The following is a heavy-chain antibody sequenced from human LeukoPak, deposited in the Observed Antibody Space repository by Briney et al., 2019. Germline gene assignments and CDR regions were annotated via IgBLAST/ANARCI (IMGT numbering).Heavy chain of an antibody. CDR3: AMAGYSGYNSMFEY. J-gene: IGHJ4*02. CDR1: GFPFSSYA. D-gene: IGHD5-12*01. CDR2: ISRSGSST. Sequence: PGGSLRLSCAASGFPFSSYAMSWVRQAPGKGLEWVSGISRSGSSTNYADSVKGRFTISRDTSKNTLYLQLNSLRAEDTAVYFWAMAGYSGYNSMFEYWGQGTLVTVSS. V-gene: IGHV3-23*01.